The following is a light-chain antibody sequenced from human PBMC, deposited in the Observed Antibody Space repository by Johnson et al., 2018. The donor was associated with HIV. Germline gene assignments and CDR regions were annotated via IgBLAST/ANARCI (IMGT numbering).Light chain of an antibody. CDR1: SSNIGKNY. CDR3: GTWDSSLSAYV. J-gene: IGLJ1*01. CDR2: ENN. Sequence: QSVLTQPPSVSAAPGQRVTISCSGSSSNIGKNYVSWYQQLPGTAPKLLIYENNKRPSGIPDRFSGSKSGTSATLGITGLQTENEADYYCGTWDSSLSAYVVGIGTKVTV. V-gene: IGLV1-51*02.